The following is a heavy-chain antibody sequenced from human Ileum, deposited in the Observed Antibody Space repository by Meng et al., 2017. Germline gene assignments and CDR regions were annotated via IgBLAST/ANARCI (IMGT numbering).Heavy chain of an antibody. V-gene: IGHV1-18*01. CDR1: GYTFTTYG. D-gene: IGHD1-1*01. J-gene: IGHJ4*02. CDR3: AREGAYNGGDY. CDR2: MNTDKGNT. Sequence: QVQLLQSGAEVKKPGASVKGPCKASGYTFTTYGISWVRQAPGQGLEWMGWMNTDKGNTNYAQKFQGRVTMTRDTSTSTAYMELRSLRSDDTAVYYCAREGAYNGGDYWGQGTLVTVSS.